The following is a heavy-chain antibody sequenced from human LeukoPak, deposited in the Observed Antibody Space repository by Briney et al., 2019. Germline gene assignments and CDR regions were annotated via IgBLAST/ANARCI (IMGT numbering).Heavy chain of an antibody. V-gene: IGHV1-69*13. CDR3: ARGTPTARLTPGY. J-gene: IGHJ4*02. Sequence: SVKVSCKASGGSFSSHAINWVRQAPGQGLEWMGGIIPIFGTANYAQKFQGRVTITADESTSTAYMELSSLRSEDTAVYYCARGTPTARLTPGYWGQGTLVTVSS. D-gene: IGHD6-6*01. CDR1: GGSFSSHA. CDR2: IIPIFGTA.